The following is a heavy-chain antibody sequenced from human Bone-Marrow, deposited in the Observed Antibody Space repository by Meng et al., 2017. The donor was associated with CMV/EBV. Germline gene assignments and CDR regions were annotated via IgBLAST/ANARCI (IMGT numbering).Heavy chain of an antibody. CDR3: TRDTPPPHPDYYYSIGYPYYYYYGMDV. J-gene: IGHJ6*02. V-gene: IGHV3-49*04. D-gene: IGHD3-22*01. CDR1: GFTSGDYA. Sequence: GGSLSLSCTAPGFTSGDYAMSWVRQAPGKGLEGVHLIGSKAYGGTTEYAASVKSRFTISRDYSKSIAYLQMNSLKTEDTTVYYCTRDTPPPHPDYYYSIGYPYYYYYGMDVWGQGTTVTVSS. CDR2: IGSKAYGGTT.